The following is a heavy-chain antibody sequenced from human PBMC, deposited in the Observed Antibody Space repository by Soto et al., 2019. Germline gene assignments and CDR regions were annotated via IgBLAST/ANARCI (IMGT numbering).Heavy chain of an antibody. CDR3: AREVVRPYFDY. Sequence: TGGSLRLSCAASGFTFSSYAMSWVRQAPGKGPEWVAVTSYGGTTKFYADSVKGRFTISRDNSQSTLSLQMNSLSAEDTAVYYCAREVVRPYFDYWGQGILVTVSS. CDR1: GFTFSSYA. V-gene: IGHV3-30*03. D-gene: IGHD2-2*01. CDR2: TSYGGTTK. J-gene: IGHJ4*01.